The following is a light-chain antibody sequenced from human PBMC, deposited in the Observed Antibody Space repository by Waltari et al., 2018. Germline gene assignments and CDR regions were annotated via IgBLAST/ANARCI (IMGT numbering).Light chain of an antibody. Sequence: EIVLTQSPATLSLSPGERATLSCRASQSVSNFLAWYQQKPGQAPRLLIYDASNRATGIPARFSGSGSGTDFTLTISSLEPDDFAIYYCQHRSNWLTFGQGTKLEIK. CDR3: QHRSNWLT. V-gene: IGKV3-11*01. CDR1: QSVSNF. CDR2: DAS. J-gene: IGKJ2*01.